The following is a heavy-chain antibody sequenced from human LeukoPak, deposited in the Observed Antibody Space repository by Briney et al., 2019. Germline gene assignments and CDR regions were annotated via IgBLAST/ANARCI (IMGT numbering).Heavy chain of an antibody. CDR1: GGSISSYY. CDR2: IYYSGST. V-gene: IGHV4-59*01. D-gene: IGHD3-9*01. CDR3: ARWGLDILTGYYFDY. J-gene: IGHJ4*02. Sequence: PSETLSLTCTVSGGSISSYYWSWIRQPPGKGLEWIGYIYYSGSTNYNPSLKSRVTISVDTSKNQFSLKLSSVTAADTAVYYCARWGLDILTGYYFDYWGQGTLVTVSS.